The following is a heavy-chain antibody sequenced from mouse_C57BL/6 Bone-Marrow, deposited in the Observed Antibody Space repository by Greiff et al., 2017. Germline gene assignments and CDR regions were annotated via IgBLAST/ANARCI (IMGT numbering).Heavy chain of an antibody. CDR2: IYPGRGST. CDR1: GYTFTSYW. Sequence: QVQLQQPGAELVKPGASVKMSCKASGYTFTSYWITWVKQRPGQGLEWIGDIYPGRGSTNYTEKFKSKATLTVDTSSSTAYMQLSSLTSVDSAVXYCARRGVLLDYWGQGTTLTVSS. D-gene: IGHD2-14*01. J-gene: IGHJ2*01. CDR3: ARRGVLLDY. V-gene: IGHV1-55*01.